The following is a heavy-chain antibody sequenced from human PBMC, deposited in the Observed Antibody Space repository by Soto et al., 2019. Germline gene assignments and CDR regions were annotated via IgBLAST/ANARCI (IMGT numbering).Heavy chain of an antibody. V-gene: IGHV5-51*01. CDR2: IYPGDSDT. Sequence: PGESLKISCKGSGYSFTSYWIGWVRQMPGKGLEWMGIIYPGDSDTRYSPSFQGQVTISADKSISTAYLQWSSLKASDTAMYYCARRIGYCSGGSCSANWFDPWGQGTLVTVSS. D-gene: IGHD2-15*01. CDR3: ARRIGYCSGGSCSANWFDP. J-gene: IGHJ5*02. CDR1: GYSFTSYW.